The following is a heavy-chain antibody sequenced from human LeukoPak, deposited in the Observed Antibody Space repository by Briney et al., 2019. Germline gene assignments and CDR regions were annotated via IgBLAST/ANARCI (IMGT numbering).Heavy chain of an antibody. Sequence: GGSLRLSCAASGYYFSRYWMHWVRQAPGEGLVWVSRISTDGSSTTYADSVKGRFTISRDNAKNTLYLQMNSLRAEDTAVYYCASSSGGYWGQGTLVTVSS. CDR3: ASSSGGY. CDR2: ISTDGSST. J-gene: IGHJ4*02. D-gene: IGHD3-22*01. V-gene: IGHV3-74*01. CDR1: GYYFSRYW.